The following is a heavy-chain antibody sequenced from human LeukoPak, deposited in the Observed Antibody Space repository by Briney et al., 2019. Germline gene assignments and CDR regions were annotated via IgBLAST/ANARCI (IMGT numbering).Heavy chain of an antibody. Sequence: GGSLRLSCAASGLIFSGYSMNWVRQAPGKGLEWISYISSGSSTIYYADSVKGRFTISRDNAKNSLYLQMNSLRDEDTAVYYCARYGSIAAAGTFDYWGQGTLVTVSS. V-gene: IGHV3-48*02. CDR2: ISSGSSTI. J-gene: IGHJ4*02. CDR1: GLIFSGYS. D-gene: IGHD6-13*01. CDR3: ARYGSIAAAGTFDY.